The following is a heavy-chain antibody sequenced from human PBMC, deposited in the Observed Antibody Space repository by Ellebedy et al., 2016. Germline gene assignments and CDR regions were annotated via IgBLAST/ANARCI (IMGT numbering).Heavy chain of an antibody. CDR2: IYYSGST. J-gene: IGHJ3*02. V-gene: IGHV4-39*07. D-gene: IGHD1-7*01. CDR3: ARGTTGTTLGYAFDI. Sequence: SETLSLXCTVSGGSISSSSYYWGWIRQPPGKGLEWIGSIYYSGSTYYNPSLKSRVTISVDTSKNQFSLKLSSVTAADTAVYYCARGTTGTTLGYAFDIWGQGTMVTVSS. CDR1: GGSISSSSYY.